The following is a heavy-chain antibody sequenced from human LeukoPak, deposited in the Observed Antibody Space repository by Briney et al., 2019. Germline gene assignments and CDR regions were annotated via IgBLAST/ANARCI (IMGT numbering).Heavy chain of an antibody. Sequence: SETLSPTCTVSGGSISSSSYYWGWIRQPPGKGLEWIGSIYYSGSTYYNPSLKSRVTISVDTSKNQFSLKLSSVTAADTAVYYCARDTGHQLSRRNYYAMDVWGQGTTVTVSS. D-gene: IGHD2-2*01. CDR2: IYYSGST. J-gene: IGHJ6*02. V-gene: IGHV4-39*07. CDR3: ARDTGHQLSRRNYYAMDV. CDR1: GGSISSSSYY.